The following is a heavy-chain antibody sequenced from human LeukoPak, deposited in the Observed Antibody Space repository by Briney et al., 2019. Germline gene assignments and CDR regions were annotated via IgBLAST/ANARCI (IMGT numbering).Heavy chain of an antibody. CDR2: ISYEGSNK. CDR1: LLTFSIYG. D-gene: IGHD3-22*01. CDR3: GKDPHYYYDSSGYYDY. Sequence: GGSLRLSCEADLLTFSIYGIHWVRQAPPKGLEWVAVISYEGSNKYYADSVKGRFTISRDNSKNTLYLQMNRMRAGDEEVYYCGKDPHYYYDSSGYYDYWGQGTLVSVSS. J-gene: IGHJ4*02. V-gene: IGHV3-30*18.